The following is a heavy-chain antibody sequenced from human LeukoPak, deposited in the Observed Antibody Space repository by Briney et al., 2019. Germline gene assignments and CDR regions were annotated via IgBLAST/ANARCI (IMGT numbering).Heavy chain of an antibody. J-gene: IGHJ4*02. D-gene: IGHD5-24*01. CDR3: ARLAQPTWLQSGSDY. V-gene: IGHV5-51*01. Sequence: GGPLQSSCKGSGYSFTSYWIGWGRRMAGKGGEWMGSIYPGDSDTRYSQSFEGEGATSADKSIKTAYLQSTSLKASDTALYYCARLAQPTWLQSGSDYWGQGTLVTVSS. CDR2: IYPGDSDT. CDR1: GYSFTSYW.